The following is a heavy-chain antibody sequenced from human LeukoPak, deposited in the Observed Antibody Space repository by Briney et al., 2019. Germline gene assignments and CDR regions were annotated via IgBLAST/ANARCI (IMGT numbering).Heavy chain of an antibody. CDR2: ISYDGSNK. CDR3: ARDFYGDYSFDC. CDR1: GFIFSNYG. V-gene: IGHV3-30*03. J-gene: IGHJ4*02. Sequence: GGSLRLSCAASGFIFSNYGMHWVHQAPGKGLEWVAVISYDGSNKYYADSVKGRFTISRDSAKNSLYLQMNSLRADDTAVYYCARDFYGDYSFDCWGQGTLVAVSS. D-gene: IGHD4-17*01.